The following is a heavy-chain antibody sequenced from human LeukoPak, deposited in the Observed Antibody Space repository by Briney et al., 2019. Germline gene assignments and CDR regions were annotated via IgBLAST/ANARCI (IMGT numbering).Heavy chain of an antibody. Sequence: SETLSLTCTVSGGSISSSNYYWGWLRQPPGKGLEWIGTIYYSGSIYYNPSLKSRVTISVDTSKNQFSLKLSSVTAADTAVYYCARDGTPIHGSGWVYMDVWGKGTTVTISS. J-gene: IGHJ6*04. CDR3: ARDGTPIHGSGWVYMDV. CDR1: GGSISSSNYY. V-gene: IGHV4-39*02. D-gene: IGHD6-25*01. CDR2: IYYSGSI.